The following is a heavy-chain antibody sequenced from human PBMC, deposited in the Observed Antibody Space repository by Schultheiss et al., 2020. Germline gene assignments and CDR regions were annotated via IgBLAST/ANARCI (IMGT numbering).Heavy chain of an antibody. J-gene: IGHJ5*02. CDR2: IYYSGST. Sequence: SETLSLTCTVSGGSISSGGYYWSWIRQHPGKGLEWIGYIYYSGSTYYNPSLKSRVTISVDTSKNQFSLKLSSVTAADTAVYYCARGVRYYYDSSGYPLGWFDPWGQGNLGNVSS. V-gene: IGHV4-30-4*08. D-gene: IGHD3-22*01. CDR1: GGSISSGGYY. CDR3: ARGVRYYYDSSGYPLGWFDP.